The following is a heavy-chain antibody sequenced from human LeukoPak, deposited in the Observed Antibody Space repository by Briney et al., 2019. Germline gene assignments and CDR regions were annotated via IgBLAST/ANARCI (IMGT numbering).Heavy chain of an antibody. D-gene: IGHD3-10*02. J-gene: IGHJ4*02. CDR3: GRATVSGRFVR. V-gene: IGHV4-59*01. Sequence: GSLRLSCAGFGFTFRSFWMGWVRQAPGKGLEWVAYVYYSGSANYNPSLKSRVSISGDRAKNQFSMNLKSVTAEDTAVYYCGRATVSGRFVRWGEGRLVTVSS. CDR2: VYYSGSA. CDR1: GFTFRSFW.